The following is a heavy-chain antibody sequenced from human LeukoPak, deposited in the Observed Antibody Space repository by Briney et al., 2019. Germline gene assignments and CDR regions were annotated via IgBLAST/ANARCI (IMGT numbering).Heavy chain of an antibody. D-gene: IGHD4-17*01. J-gene: IGHJ4*02. CDR1: GGSFSAYC. Sequence: SETLSLTCAAYGGSFSAYCWNWIRQPPGKGLEWIGEINHSGSINYNPSLKSRVTISIDTSKNQFSLKLSSETAADTAVYYCASPLTTVTTRGPPGYWGQGTLVTVSS. CDR3: ASPLTTVTTRGPPGY. CDR2: INHSGSI. V-gene: IGHV4-34*01.